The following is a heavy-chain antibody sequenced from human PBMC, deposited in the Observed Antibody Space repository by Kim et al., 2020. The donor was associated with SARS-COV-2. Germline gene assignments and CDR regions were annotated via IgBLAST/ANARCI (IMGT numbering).Heavy chain of an antibody. Sequence: SETLSLTCTVSGGSISSGGYYWSWIRQHPGKGLEWIGYIYYSGSTYYNPSLKSRVTISVDTSKNQFSLKLSSVTAADTAVYYCASEGPVVTLAFDIWGQGTMVTVSS. CDR1: GGSISSGGYY. D-gene: IGHD2-21*02. V-gene: IGHV4-31*03. CDR2: IYYSGST. CDR3: ASEGPVVTLAFDI. J-gene: IGHJ3*02.